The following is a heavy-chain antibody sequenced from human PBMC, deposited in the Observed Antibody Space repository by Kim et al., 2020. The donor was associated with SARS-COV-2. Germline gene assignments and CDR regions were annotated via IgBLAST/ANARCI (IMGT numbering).Heavy chain of an antibody. CDR1: GFTFSSYA. CDR2: ISSNGGST. Sequence: GGSLRLSCSASGFTFSSYAMHWVRQAPGKGLEYVSAISSNGGSTYYADSVKGRFTISRDNSKNTLYLQMSSLRAEDTAVYYCVKRITTVLQGMAFDIWGQGTMVTVSS. CDR3: VKRITTVLQGMAFDI. J-gene: IGHJ3*02. D-gene: IGHD4-17*01. V-gene: IGHV3-64D*09.